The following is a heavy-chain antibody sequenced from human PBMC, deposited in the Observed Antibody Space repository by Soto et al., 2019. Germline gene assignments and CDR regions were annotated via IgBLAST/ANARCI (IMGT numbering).Heavy chain of an antibody. CDR3: VRDGRDCGYRITYYYYMGLDV. Sequence: QVQLVQSGAEEKQPGASVMVSCKTSGYDFSSYAMHWVRQAPGQSLEWMGWINIGSGRTEYSQNLQDRITITRDTSDSTVYMDLSSVKSEDTSVYFCVRDGRDCGYRITYYYYMGLDVWGQGTTVTVSS. CDR2: INIGSGRT. J-gene: IGHJ6*02. D-gene: IGHD5-12*01. CDR1: GYDFSSYA. V-gene: IGHV1-3*05.